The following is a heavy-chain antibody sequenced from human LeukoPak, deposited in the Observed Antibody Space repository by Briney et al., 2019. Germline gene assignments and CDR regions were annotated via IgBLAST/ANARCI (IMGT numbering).Heavy chain of an antibody. CDR1: GGSISSGGYY. CDR2: IYHSGST. D-gene: IGHD4-17*01. CDR3: ARAFPFDDYGDPDAFDI. Sequence: PSETLSLTCAVSGGSISSGGYYWSWIRQPPGKGLEWIGNIYHSGSTYYNPSLKSRVIISVDRSKNQFSLKLSPVTAADTAVYYCARAFPFDDYGDPDAFDIWGQGTMVTVSS. V-gene: IGHV4-30-2*01. J-gene: IGHJ3*02.